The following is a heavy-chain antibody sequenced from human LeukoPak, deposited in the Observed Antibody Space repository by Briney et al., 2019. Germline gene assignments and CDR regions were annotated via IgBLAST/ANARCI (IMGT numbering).Heavy chain of an antibody. Sequence: GGSLRLSCAASGFTFSNAWMSWVRQAPGKGLEWVGRIKSKTDGGTTDYAAPVKGRFTISRDDSKNTLYLQMNSLKTEDTAVYYCTSWTGCSSTSCYTVGTSEYWGQGTLVTASS. CDR1: GFTFSNAW. CDR3: TSWTGCSSTSCYTVGTSEY. D-gene: IGHD2-2*02. V-gene: IGHV3-15*01. J-gene: IGHJ4*02. CDR2: IKSKTDGGTT.